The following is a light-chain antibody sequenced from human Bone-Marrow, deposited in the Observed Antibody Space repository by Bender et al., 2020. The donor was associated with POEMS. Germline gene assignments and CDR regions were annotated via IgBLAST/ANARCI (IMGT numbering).Light chain of an antibody. CDR3: QSYDSSLSRSV. CDR2: GNR. Sequence: HSVLTQPPSVSCAPGQRVTISCTGSTSNIGAHYDVHWYQQFPGTAPKLLIYGNRNRPSGIPDRFSGSKSGPSASLAISGLQAEDEANYYCQSYDSSLSRSVFGGGTKLTVL. V-gene: IGLV1-40*01. J-gene: IGLJ2*01. CDR1: TSNIGAHYD.